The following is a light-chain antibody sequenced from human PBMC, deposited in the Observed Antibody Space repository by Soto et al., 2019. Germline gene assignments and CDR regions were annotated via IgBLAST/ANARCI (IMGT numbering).Light chain of an antibody. CDR2: DVN. CDR1: SSDIGAFTF. V-gene: IGLV2-14*03. J-gene: IGLJ1*01. CDR3: SSYTSSSTHV. Sequence: QSALTQPASVSGSPGQSITISCTGTSSDIGAFTFVSWYQQHPGKVPKLIIFDVNRRPSGVSDRFSGSKSGNTASLTISGLQAEDEGDYYCSSYTSSSTHVFGSGTKLTVL.